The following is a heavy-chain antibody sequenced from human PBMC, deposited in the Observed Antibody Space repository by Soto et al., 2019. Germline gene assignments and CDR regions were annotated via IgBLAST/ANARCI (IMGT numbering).Heavy chain of an antibody. Sequence: GWSLRLSCAASGVTFSSYTMSWVRQAPGKGLEWVSAISGSGGSTYYADSVKGRFTISRDNSKNTLYLQMNSLRAEDTAVYYCAKALDRYCSSTSCYSFDYWGQGTLVTVSS. V-gene: IGHV3-23*01. D-gene: IGHD2-2*01. CDR2: ISGSGGST. J-gene: IGHJ4*02. CDR3: AKALDRYCSSTSCYSFDY. CDR1: GVTFSSYT.